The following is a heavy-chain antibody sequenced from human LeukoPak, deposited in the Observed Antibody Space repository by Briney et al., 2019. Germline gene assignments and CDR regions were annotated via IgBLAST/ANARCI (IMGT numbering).Heavy chain of an antibody. V-gene: IGHV4-34*01. D-gene: IGHD1-7*01. CDR3: ARITGTTFMDY. J-gene: IGHJ4*02. CDR2: INHSGGT. CDR1: GGSFSGYY. Sequence: LSETLSLTCAVYGGSFSGYYWSWIRQPPGKGLEWIGEINHSGGTNYNPSLKSRVTISVDTSKNQFSLKLSSVTAADTAVYYCARITGTTFMDYWGQGTLVTVSS.